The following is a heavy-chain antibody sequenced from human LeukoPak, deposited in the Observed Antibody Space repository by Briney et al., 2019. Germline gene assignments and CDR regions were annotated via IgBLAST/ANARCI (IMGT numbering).Heavy chain of an antibody. V-gene: IGHV5-51*06. CDR3: ARARGNSYYFDY. Sequence: MGIIYPGDSDTKYSPSFQGQVTISADKSISTAYLQWNNLKASDTAVYYCARARGNSYYFDYWGQGTLVTVSS. D-gene: IGHD4-23*01. J-gene: IGHJ4*02. CDR2: IYPGDSDT.